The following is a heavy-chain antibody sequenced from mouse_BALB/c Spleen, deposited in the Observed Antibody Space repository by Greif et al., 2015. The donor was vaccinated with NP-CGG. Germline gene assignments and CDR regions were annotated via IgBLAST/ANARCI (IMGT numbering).Heavy chain of an antibody. V-gene: IGHV1-84*02. J-gene: IGHJ4*01. CDR3: ARRTETEAMDY. CDR1: GYTFTDYY. CDR2: IYPGSGNT. Sequence: QVQLKDSGPELVKPGASVKISCKASGYTFTDYYINWVKQKPGQGLEWIGWIYPGSGNTKYNEKFKGKATLTVDTSSSTAYMQLSSLTSEDTAVYFCARRTETEAMDYWGQGTSVTVSS.